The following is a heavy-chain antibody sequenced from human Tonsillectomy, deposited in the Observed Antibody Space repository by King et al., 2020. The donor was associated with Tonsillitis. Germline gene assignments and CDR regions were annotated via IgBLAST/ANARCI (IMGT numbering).Heavy chain of an antibody. CDR2: ISYDGSNK. D-gene: IGHD5-12*01. Sequence: VQLVESGGGVVQPGRSLRLSCAASGFTFSSYGMHWVRQAPGKGLEWVAVISYDGSNKYYADSVKGRFTISRDNSKNTLYLQMNSLRAEDTAVYYCAKSGYSGYDADYRGPGTLVTVSS. CDR1: GFTFSSYG. CDR3: AKSGYSGYDADY. J-gene: IGHJ4*02. V-gene: IGHV3-30*18.